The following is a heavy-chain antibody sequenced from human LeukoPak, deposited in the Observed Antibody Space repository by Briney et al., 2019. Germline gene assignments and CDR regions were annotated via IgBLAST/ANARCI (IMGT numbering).Heavy chain of an antibody. CDR1: GDSVSSNTAA. J-gene: IGHJ3*02. Sequence: SQTLSLTCAISGDSVSSNTAAWNWIRQSPSRGLEWLGRTYYRSKWYSDYAVSVISRITFNPDTSKNQDSLLLHSVTPEDTAIYYCAREDSNGYDAFDIWGQGTMVTVSS. D-gene: IGHD3-22*01. V-gene: IGHV6-1*01. CDR2: TYYRSKWYS. CDR3: AREDSNGYDAFDI.